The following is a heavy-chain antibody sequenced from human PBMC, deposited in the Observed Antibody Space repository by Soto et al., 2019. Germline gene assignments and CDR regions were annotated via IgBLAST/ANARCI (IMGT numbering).Heavy chain of an antibody. CDR2: IDGVGTGT. CDR1: GFTFTNYW. V-gene: IGHV3-74*01. D-gene: IGHD3-22*01. CDR3: AKDYYDSSGYISAGSLDY. J-gene: IGHJ4*02. Sequence: GGSLRLSCAASGFTFTNYWMHWVRQVPGKGLVWVSHIDGVGTGTSYSDSVRGRFTISRDNAENTLYLQMNSLRAEDTAVYYCAKDYYDSSGYISAGSLDYWGQGTLVTVSS.